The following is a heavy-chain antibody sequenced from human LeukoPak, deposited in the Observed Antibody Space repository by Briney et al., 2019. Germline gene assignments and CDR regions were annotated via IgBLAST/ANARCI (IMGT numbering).Heavy chain of an antibody. CDR3: ARGSPPPSSSRWYLDY. V-gene: IGHV4-39*01. CDR1: GGSISSSSYY. J-gene: IGHJ4*02. CDR2: VHYSGST. Sequence: SETLSLTCTVSGGSISSSSYYWGWIRQPPGKGLEWIGSVHYSGSTYYNSSLKSRVTISMDTSKNQFSLKLNSVTAADTAVYYCARGSPPPSSSRWYLDYWGQGTLVTVSS. D-gene: IGHD6-13*01.